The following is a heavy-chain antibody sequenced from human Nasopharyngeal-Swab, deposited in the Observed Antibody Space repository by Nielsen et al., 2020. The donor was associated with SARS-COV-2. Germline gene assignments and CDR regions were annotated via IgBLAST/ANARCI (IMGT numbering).Heavy chain of an antibody. CDR2: ISGSGGST. Sequence: GESLKISCAASGFTFSSYWMHWVRQAPGKGLEWVSAISGSGGSTYYADSVKGRFTISRDNSKNTLYLQMNSLRAEDTAVYYCASATVSSGWSNDAFDIWGQGTMVTVSS. D-gene: IGHD6-19*01. CDR1: GFTFSSYW. CDR3: ASATVSSGWSNDAFDI. V-gene: IGHV3-23*01. J-gene: IGHJ3*02.